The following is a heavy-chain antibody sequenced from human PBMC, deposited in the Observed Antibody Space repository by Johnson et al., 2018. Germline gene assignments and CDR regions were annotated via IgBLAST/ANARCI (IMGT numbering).Heavy chain of an antibody. Sequence: QVQLQESGPGLVKPTETLSLTCTVSSDSIITTSSYWGWIRQPPGKGLEWIGSISYSGNTYYNPSLKSRLTITGDTSKKQSSLRLSSGTAADTAVYYCARHSSVFYSPFDSWGQGTLVTVSS. V-gene: IGHV4-39*01. CDR1: SDSIITTSSY. CDR2: ISYSGNT. D-gene: IGHD3-22*01. CDR3: ARHSSVFYSPFDS. J-gene: IGHJ4*02.